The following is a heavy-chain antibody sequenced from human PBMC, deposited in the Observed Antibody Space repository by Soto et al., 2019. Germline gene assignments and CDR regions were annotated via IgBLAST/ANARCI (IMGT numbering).Heavy chain of an antibody. CDR2: VYRTGST. CDR1: GGSISTSNW. J-gene: IGHJ4*02. D-gene: IGHD6-13*01. Sequence: QVQLQESGPGLVKPSGTLSLTCAVSGGSISTSNWWSWVRQPPGKGLEWIGEVYRTGSTNYNPSLEIRLTISVYKSKNQSSLKRTSVTAADTAVYYCARARATIAAAAIFDCWGQGTLVTVSS. CDR3: ARARATIAAAAIFDC. V-gene: IGHV4-4*02.